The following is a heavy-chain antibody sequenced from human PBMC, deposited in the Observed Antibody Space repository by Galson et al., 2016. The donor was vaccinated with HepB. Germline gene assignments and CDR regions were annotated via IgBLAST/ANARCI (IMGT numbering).Heavy chain of an antibody. D-gene: IGHD3-3*01. CDR1: GFTVSDSY. CDR2: IYGSGRT. V-gene: IGHV3-53*01. Sequence: SLRLSCAASGFTVSDSYMSWVRQAPGKGLEWVSVIYGSGRTHYADSVKGRFTASRDNSKNTVYLQMNSLRAEDTAVYYCAIGPPSGEDFVGGWLWYWGQGTLLTVSS. J-gene: IGHJ4*02. CDR3: AIGPPSGEDFVGGWLWY.